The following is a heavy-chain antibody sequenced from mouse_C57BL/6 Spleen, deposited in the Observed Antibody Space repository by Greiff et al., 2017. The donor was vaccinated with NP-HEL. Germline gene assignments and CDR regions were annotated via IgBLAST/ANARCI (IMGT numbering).Heavy chain of an antibody. J-gene: IGHJ1*03. CDR1: GFTFSSYG. V-gene: IGHV5-6*01. CDR2: ISSGGSYT. CDR3: ARYDGYLWYFDV. Sequence: EVMLVESGGDLVKPGGSLKLSCAASGFTFSSYGMSWVRQTPDKRLEWVATISSGGSYTYYPDSVKGRFTISRDNAKNTLYLQMSSLKSEDTAMYYCARYDGYLWYFDVWGTGTTVTVSS. D-gene: IGHD2-3*01.